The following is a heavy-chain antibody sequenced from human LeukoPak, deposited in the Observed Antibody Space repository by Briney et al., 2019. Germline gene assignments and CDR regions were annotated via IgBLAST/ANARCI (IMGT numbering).Heavy chain of an antibody. CDR1: GGSTSSYY. Sequence: SETLSLTCTVSGGSTSSYYWSWIRQPPGKGLEWIGYIYYSGSTNYNPSLKSRVTISVDTSKNQFSLKLSSVTAADTAVYYCARDGSGSSGWYNFDYWGQGTLVTVSS. D-gene: IGHD6-19*01. CDR3: ARDGSGSSGWYNFDY. V-gene: IGHV4-59*01. CDR2: IYYSGST. J-gene: IGHJ4*02.